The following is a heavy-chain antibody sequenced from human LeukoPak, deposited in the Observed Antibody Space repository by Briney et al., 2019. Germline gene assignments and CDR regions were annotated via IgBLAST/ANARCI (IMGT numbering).Heavy chain of an antibody. CDR1: GDSVSSNSVT. D-gene: IGHD2-2*01. Sequence: SQTLSLTCAISGDSVSSNSVTWNWIRQSPSRVLEWLGRTYYRSTGYNDYAVSVRGRITVNPDTSKNQFSLHLNSVTPEDTAVYYCARRLTQYDCFDPWGQGILVTVSS. V-gene: IGHV6-1*01. CDR2: TYYRSTGYN. CDR3: ARRLTQYDCFDP. J-gene: IGHJ5*02.